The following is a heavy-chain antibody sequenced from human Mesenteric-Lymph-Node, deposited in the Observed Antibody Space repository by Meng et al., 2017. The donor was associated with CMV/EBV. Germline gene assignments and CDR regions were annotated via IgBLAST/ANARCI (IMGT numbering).Heavy chain of an antibody. CDR2: ISSTGKSM. CDR3: ARGRYFGSGSYYNV. J-gene: IGHJ4*02. CDR1: GFTFSPYS. V-gene: IGHV3-21*06. Sequence: GGSLRLSCEASGFTFSPYSMNWVRQAPGKGLEWVSSISSTGKSMNVADSMKGRFTISRDNAKSSLYLQMNSLRADDTAVYYWARGRYFGSGSYYNVWGQGTLVTVSS. D-gene: IGHD3-10*01.